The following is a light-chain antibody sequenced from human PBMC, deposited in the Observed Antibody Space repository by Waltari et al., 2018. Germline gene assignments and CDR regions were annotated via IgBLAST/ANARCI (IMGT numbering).Light chain of an antibody. V-gene: IGLV1-40*01. CDR3: QSYDSSLSGSRV. J-gene: IGLJ2*01. CDR2: GNS. Sequence: QSVLTQPPSVSGAPGQRFTISCTGSISNIGAGYDVHWYQQLPGTAPKLLIYGNSNRPSGVPDRFSGAKSGASASLAITGLQAEDEADYYCQSYDSSLSGSRVFGGGTKLTVL. CDR1: ISNIGAGYD.